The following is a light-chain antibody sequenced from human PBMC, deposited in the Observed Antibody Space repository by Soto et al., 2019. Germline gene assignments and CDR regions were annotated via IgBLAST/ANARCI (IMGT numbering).Light chain of an antibody. CDR3: QQHKRDPVT. CDR1: QNIDIW. Sequence: GDSVTITCRSSQNIDIWLSWYQVRPGRAPRLLVYDASNLKSGVPSRFSGSGSGTEFTLTISSLQPDDFASYYCQQHKRDPVTFGGGTKVEIK. CDR2: DAS. J-gene: IGKJ4*01. V-gene: IGKV1-5*01.